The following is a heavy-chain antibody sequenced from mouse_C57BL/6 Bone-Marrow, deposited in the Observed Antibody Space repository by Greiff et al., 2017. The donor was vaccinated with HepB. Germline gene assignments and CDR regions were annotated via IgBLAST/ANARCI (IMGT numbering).Heavy chain of an antibody. D-gene: IGHD2-4*01. CDR1: GFSLSTSGMG. J-gene: IGHJ2*01. CDR2: IYWDDDK. Sequence: QVTLKESGPGILQSSQTLSLTCSFSGFSLSTSGMGVSWIRQPSGKGLEWLAHIYWDDDKRYNPSLTSRLTISKDTSRNQVFLKITSVDTADTATYYCARRVGGITTYFDYWGQGTTLTVSS. V-gene: IGHV8-12*01. CDR3: ARRVGGITTYFDY.